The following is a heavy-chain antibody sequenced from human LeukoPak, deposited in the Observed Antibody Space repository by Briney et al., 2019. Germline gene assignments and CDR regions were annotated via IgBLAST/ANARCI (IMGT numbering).Heavy chain of an antibody. CDR2: IYYSGST. V-gene: IGHV4-59*01. CDR3: ARTAKEAVDV. J-gene: IGHJ6*02. CDR1: GGSISSYY. Sequence: SETLSLTCTVSGGSISSYYWSWIRQPPGKGLEWIGYIYYSGSTNYNPSLKSRVTISVDTSKNQFSLKLSSVTAADTAVYYCARTAKEAVDVWGQGTTVTVFS.